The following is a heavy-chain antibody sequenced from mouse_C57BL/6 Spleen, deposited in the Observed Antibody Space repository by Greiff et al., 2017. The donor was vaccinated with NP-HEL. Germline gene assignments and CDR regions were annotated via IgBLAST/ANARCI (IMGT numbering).Heavy chain of an antibody. CDR3: AGHEDGGFITTVVAPFDY. V-gene: IGHV1-62-2*01. CDR1: GYTFIEYT. J-gene: IGHJ2*01. D-gene: IGHD1-1*01. CDR2: FYPGNGSI. Sequence: VQLQQSGAELVKPGASVKLSCKASGYTFIEYTIHWVKQRPGPGLEWIGWFYPGNGSIKYNENFKDKATLTADKASSTVYMELSRLTSEASAVYLWAGHEDGGFITTVVAPFDYWGQGTTLTVSS.